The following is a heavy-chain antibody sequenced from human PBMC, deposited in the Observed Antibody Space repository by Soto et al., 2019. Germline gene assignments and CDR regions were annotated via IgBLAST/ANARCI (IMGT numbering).Heavy chain of an antibody. CDR2: INAGNGNT. D-gene: IGHD2-2*02. Sequence: ASVKVSCKASGYTFTSYAMHWVRQAPGQRLEWMGWINAGNGNTKYSQKFQGRVTITRDTSASTAYMELSSLRSEDTAVYYCAYKALKDIVVVPAAIFGMDGWGQGTTVTVSS. CDR1: GYTFTSYA. CDR3: AYKALKDIVVVPAAIFGMDG. V-gene: IGHV1-3*01. J-gene: IGHJ6*02.